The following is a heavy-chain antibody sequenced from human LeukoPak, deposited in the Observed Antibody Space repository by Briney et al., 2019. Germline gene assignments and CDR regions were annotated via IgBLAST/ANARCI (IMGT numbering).Heavy chain of an antibody. Sequence: PSGTLSLTCAVSGGSISRSNWWSWVRQPPGKGLEWIGEIYHSGSTNYNPSLKSRVTISVDKSKNQFSLKLSSVTAADTAVYYCAREIVVVPAAKDAFDIWGQGTMVTVSS. V-gene: IGHV4-4*02. CDR3: AREIVVVPAAKDAFDI. CDR1: GGSISRSNW. J-gene: IGHJ3*02. D-gene: IGHD2-2*01. CDR2: IYHSGST.